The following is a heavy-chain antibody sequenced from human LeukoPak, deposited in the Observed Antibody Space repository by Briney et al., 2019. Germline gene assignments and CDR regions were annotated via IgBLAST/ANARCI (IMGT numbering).Heavy chain of an antibody. CDR1: GFTFSGSV. V-gene: IGHV3-73*01. J-gene: IGHJ4*02. CDR2: IRSKANSYAT. D-gene: IGHD3-22*01. Sequence: GGSLKLSCATSGFTFSGSVMQWVRQAPGKGREWGGRIRSKANSYATAYGASMKGRFTISRDDSKNTAYLQVNSLKTEDTAVYYGWGSGYIQGGPIFDYWGQGTLVTVSS. CDR3: WGSGYIQGGPIFDY.